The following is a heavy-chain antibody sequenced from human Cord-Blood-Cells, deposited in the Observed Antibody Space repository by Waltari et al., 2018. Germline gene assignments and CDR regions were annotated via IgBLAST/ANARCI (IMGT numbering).Heavy chain of an antibody. V-gene: IGHV4-39*01. CDR1: GGSISSCSYY. D-gene: IGHD6-6*01. J-gene: IGHJ4*02. Sequence: QLQLQESGPGLVKPSETLSLTCTVSGGSISSCSYYWGWIRQPPGKGLEWIGSIYYSGSTYYNPSLKSRVTISVDTSKNQFSLKLSSVTAADTAVYYCARRSGKQLDYFDYWGQGTLVTVSS. CDR2: IYYSGST. CDR3: ARRSGKQLDYFDY.